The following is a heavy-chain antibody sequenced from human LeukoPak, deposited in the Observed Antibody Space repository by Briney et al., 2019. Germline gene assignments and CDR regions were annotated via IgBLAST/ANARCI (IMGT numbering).Heavy chain of an antibody. J-gene: IGHJ6*02. CDR3: AQDIVDIYRSGYYYGMDV. Sequence: ASVKVSCKASGYTFTSYGISWVRQAPGQGLEWMGWISAYNGNTNYAQKLQGRVTMTTDTSTSTAYMELRSLRSDDTAVYYCAQDIVDIYRSGYYYGMDVWGLGTTVTVSS. CDR2: ISAYNGNT. V-gene: IGHV1-18*01. D-gene: IGHD5-12*01. CDR1: GYTFTSYG.